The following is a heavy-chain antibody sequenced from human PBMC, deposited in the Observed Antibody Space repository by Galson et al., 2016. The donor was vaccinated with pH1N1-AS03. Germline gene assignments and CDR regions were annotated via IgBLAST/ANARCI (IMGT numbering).Heavy chain of an antibody. D-gene: IGHD1-26*01. CDR1: GFTFDDYA. Sequence: SLRLSCAASGFTFDDYAMHWVRQAPGKGLEWVSFITWDGASTYYADSVRGRFTISRDSSEHSVYLQMDSLRGDDTALYYCAKDMHHRSAWEVFESWGQGTLVTVSS. CDR2: ITWDGAST. J-gene: IGHJ4*02. V-gene: IGHV3-43D*03. CDR3: AKDMHHRSAWEVFES.